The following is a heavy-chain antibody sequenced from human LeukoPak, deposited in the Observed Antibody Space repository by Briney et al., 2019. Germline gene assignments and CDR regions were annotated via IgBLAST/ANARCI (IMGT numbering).Heavy chain of an antibody. Sequence: SETLSLTCTVSGGSISSGDYYWSWIRQPPGKGLEWIGYIYYSGSTYYNPSLKSRVTISVDTSKNQFSLKLSSVTAADTAVYYCARAPEGYHFWFDPWGQGTLVTVSS. J-gene: IGHJ5*02. CDR2: IYYSGST. CDR1: GGSISSGDYY. V-gene: IGHV4-30-4*01. D-gene: IGHD5-24*01. CDR3: ARAPEGYHFWFDP.